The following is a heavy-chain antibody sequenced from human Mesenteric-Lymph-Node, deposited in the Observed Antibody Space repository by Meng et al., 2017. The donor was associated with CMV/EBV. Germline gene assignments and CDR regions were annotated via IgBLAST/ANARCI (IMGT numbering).Heavy chain of an antibody. CDR2: ISSSASYI. Sequence: ETLSLTCAASGFTFSGYSMNWVRQAPGKGLEWVSSISSSASYIYYADSVKGRFTISRDNAKNSLFLQMNSLRVEDTAVYYCTRDTPSYSYGAWGQGTLVTVSS. D-gene: IGHD5-18*01. CDR1: GFTFSGYS. CDR3: TRDTPSYSYGA. J-gene: IGHJ5*02. V-gene: IGHV3-21*06.